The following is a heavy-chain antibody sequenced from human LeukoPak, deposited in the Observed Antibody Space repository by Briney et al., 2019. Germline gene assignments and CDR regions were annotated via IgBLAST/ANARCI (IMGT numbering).Heavy chain of an antibody. J-gene: IGHJ5*01. D-gene: IGHD3-16*02. Sequence: SGTLSLTCTVSGASIDAYYWSWIRQTPGKELTWIGFVHSSGTTKHNPSLKGRVTISVDTSKNQFSLKISSVTPVDTAVYFCARDYPWFDSWGQGTLVTVSS. CDR1: GASIDAYY. CDR2: VHSSGTT. CDR3: ARDYPWFDS. V-gene: IGHV4-59*01.